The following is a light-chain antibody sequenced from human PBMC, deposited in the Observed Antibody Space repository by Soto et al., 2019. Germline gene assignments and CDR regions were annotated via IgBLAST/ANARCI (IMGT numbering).Light chain of an antibody. CDR2: GAS. CDR1: QSXSSSY. V-gene: IGKV3-20*01. Sequence: EIVXTXXPXXXSXXXGEXATLSCRASQSXSSSYLAWYQQKPGQAPRLLIYGASSRATGIPDRFSGSGSGTDFTLTISRLEPEDFAVYYCQQYGSSPVTFGQGTRLEIK. CDR3: QQYGSSPVT. J-gene: IGKJ5*01.